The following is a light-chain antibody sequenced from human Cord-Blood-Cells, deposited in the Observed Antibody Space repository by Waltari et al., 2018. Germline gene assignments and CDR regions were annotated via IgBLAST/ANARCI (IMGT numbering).Light chain of an antibody. V-gene: IGKV3-11*01. Sequence: EIVLTQSLATLSLSPGERATLSCRASQSVSSYLAWYQQKPGQAPRLLIYDASNRATGIPARFSGSGAGTDFTFTISSLEPGDFAVYYCQQRSNWPRTFGQGTKVEIK. CDR2: DAS. J-gene: IGKJ1*01. CDR1: QSVSSY. CDR3: QQRSNWPRT.